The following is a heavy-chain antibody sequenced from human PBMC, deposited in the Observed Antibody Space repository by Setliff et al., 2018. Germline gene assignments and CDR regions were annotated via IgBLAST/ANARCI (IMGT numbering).Heavy chain of an antibody. D-gene: IGHD1-26*01. J-gene: IGHJ4*02. CDR1: KNTFTGYY. CDR2: INPKSGGA. Sequence: ASVKVSCKASKNTFTGYYMNWVRQAPGQRPEWMGWINPKSGGANYAQNFQDRITMTRDTSISTVYMELTRLRFDDTAVYYCARGGDSGSYDFDYWGQGTLVTVSS. CDR3: ARGGDSGSYDFDY. V-gene: IGHV1-2*02.